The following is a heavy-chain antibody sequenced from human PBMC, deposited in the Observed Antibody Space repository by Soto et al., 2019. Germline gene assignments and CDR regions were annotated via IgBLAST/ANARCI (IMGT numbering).Heavy chain of an antibody. J-gene: IGHJ2*01. CDR1: GFTFSSYG. D-gene: IGHD3-10*01. CDR3: AKDLRGDDWYFDL. Sequence: QVQLVESGGGVVQPGRSLRLSCAASGFTFSSYGMHWVRQAPGKGLEWVAVISYDGSNKYYADSVKGRFTISRDNSKNPLYLQMNSLRAEDTAVYYCAKDLRGDDWYFDLWGRGTLVTVSS. CDR2: ISYDGSNK. V-gene: IGHV3-30*18.